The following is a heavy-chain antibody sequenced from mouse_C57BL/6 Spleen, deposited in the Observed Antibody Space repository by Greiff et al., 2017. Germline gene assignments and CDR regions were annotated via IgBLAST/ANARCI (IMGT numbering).Heavy chain of an antibody. D-gene: IGHD2-5*01. CDR2: ISYDGSN. V-gene: IGHV3-6*01. CDR3: ARRDYSNLFDY. CDR1: GYSITSGYY. Sequence: ESGPGLVKPSQSLSLTCSVTGYSITSGYYWNWIRQFPGNKLEWMGYISYDGSNNYNPSLKNRISITRDTSKNQFYLKLNSVATEDTDTYYCARRDYSNLFDYGGQGTTLTVSS. J-gene: IGHJ2*01.